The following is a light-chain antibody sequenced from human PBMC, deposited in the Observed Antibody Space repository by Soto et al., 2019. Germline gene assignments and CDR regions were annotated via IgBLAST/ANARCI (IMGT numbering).Light chain of an antibody. J-gene: IGKJ5*01. CDR3: QQYGSSPPIT. Sequence: EIVLTQSPGTLSLSPGERATLSCRASQSVSSSYLAWCQQKPGQAPRLLIYGASSRATGIPDRFSGSGSGTDFTLTISRLETEDFAVYYCQQYGSSPPITFGQGTRLEI. CDR2: GAS. CDR1: QSVSSSY. V-gene: IGKV3-20*01.